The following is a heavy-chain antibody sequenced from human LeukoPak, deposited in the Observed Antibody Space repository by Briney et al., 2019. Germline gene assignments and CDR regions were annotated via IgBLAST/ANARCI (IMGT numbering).Heavy chain of an antibody. J-gene: IGHJ4*02. D-gene: IGHD5-18*01. CDR2: ISYDGSNK. V-gene: IGHV3-30*04. Sequence: GGSLRLSCAASGFTFSSYAMSWVRQAPGKGLEWVAVISYDGSNKYYADSVKGRFTISRDNSKNTLYLQMNSLRAEDTAVYYCARGQARGYSYGYFAGDFDYWGQGTLVTVSS. CDR3: ARGQARGYSYGYFAGDFDY. CDR1: GFTFSSYA.